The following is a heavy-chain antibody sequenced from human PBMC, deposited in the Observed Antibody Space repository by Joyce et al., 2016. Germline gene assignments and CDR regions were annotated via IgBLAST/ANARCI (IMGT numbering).Heavy chain of an antibody. J-gene: IGHJ4*02. CDR1: GDSMSTGDPY. CDR2: IYNGVKT. Sequence: VQLQESGPGLVKPSQTVTLTCTVSGDSMSTGDPYWSWIRQPPGKGLEWIGYIYNGVKTFYNPTLRSRVHIAVDTSKNQVSPALTSVTATDTAVYYCARATGGYSIFDSWGLGTLVTVSS. V-gene: IGHV4-30-4*01. D-gene: IGHD4-11*01. CDR3: ARATGGYSIFDS.